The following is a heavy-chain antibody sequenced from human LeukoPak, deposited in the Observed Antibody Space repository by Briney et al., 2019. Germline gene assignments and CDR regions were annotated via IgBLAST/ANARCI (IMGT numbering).Heavy chain of an antibody. V-gene: IGHV4-38-2*02. CDR3: ARDNYYGSGSYSLDDY. D-gene: IGHD3-10*01. J-gene: IGHJ4*02. CDR1: GYSISSGYY. CDR2: IYHSGST. Sequence: SETLSLTCTVSGYSISSGYYWGWIRQPPGKGLEWIGSIYHSGSTYYNPSLKSRVTISVDTSKNQFSLKLSSVTAADTAVYYCARDNYYGSGSYSLDDYWGQGTLVTVSS.